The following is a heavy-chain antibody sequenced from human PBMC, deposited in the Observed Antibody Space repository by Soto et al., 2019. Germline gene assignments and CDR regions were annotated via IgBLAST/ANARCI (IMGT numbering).Heavy chain of an antibody. J-gene: IGHJ5*02. Sequence: PSEKASCKASGYACTYNDVSWVRQATGQGLEWMGWMNPGSGDTGYAQKFQGRVTMTRDISIATAYMELNSLTSEDTAIYYCARMESFGSLNWFDPWGQGTLVTVSS. CDR2: MNPGSGDT. CDR1: GYACTYND. D-gene: IGHD5-18*01. CDR3: ARMESFGSLNWFDP. V-gene: IGHV1-8*01.